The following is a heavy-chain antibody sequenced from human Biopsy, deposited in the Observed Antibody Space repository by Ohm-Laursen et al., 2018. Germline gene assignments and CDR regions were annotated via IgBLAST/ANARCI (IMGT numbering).Heavy chain of an antibody. CDR3: AKHGSGWTGDDALHI. V-gene: IGHV4-59*08. Sequence: SDTLSLTCTVSGGSISGSSWSWIRQAPGRGLEWVGYISYSGSTSNNPSLKSRITISVDTSKHQISLKLTTVTAADTAVYYCAKHGSGWTGDDALHIWGQGTMVTVSS. CDR1: GGSISGSS. CDR2: ISYSGST. D-gene: IGHD6-19*01. J-gene: IGHJ3*02.